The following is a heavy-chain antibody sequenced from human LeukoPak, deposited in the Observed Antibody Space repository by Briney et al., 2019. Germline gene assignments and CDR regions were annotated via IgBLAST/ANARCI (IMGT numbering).Heavy chain of an antibody. CDR3: AKDYGDYTYYFDY. V-gene: IGHV3-23*01. Sequence: GGSLRLSCAASGFTFSSYAMSWVRQAPGKVLEWVSAISGSGGSTFYADSVKGRFTISRDNSKNTLYLQMNILRAEDTAVYYCAKDYGDYTYYFDYWGQGTLVTVSS. CDR2: ISGSGGST. CDR1: GFTFSSYA. D-gene: IGHD4-17*01. J-gene: IGHJ4*02.